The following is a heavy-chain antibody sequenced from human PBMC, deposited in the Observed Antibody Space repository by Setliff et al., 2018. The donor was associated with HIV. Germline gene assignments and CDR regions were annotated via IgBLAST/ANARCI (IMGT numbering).Heavy chain of an antibody. Sequence: SVKVSCKASGGTFNSYAFTWVRQAPGPGLEWMGDFLAVLRKPTYAQKFQGRLTIIADESTSTAYMELSDLRSEDTAVYYCASPRSAGTYQGAFYYFLDVWGRGTTVTVSS. J-gene: IGHJ6*03. CDR1: GGTFNSYA. D-gene: IGHD2-15*01. V-gene: IGHV1-69*13. CDR3: ASPRSAGTYQGAFYYFLDV. CDR2: FLAVLRKP.